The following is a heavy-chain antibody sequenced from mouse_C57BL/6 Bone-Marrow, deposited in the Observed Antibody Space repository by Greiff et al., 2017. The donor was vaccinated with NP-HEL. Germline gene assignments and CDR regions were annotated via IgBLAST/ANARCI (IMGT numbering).Heavy chain of an antibody. CDR3: ARRRLQLRLPYYYAMDY. Sequence: QVQLQQSGAELMKPGASVKLSCKATGYTFTGYWIEWVKQRPGHGLEWIGEILPGSGSTNYNEKFKGKATFTADTSSNTAYMQLSSLTTEDSAIYYCARRRLQLRLPYYYAMDYWGQGTSVTVSS. CDR2: ILPGSGST. V-gene: IGHV1-9*01. J-gene: IGHJ4*01. D-gene: IGHD3-2*02. CDR1: GYTFTGYW.